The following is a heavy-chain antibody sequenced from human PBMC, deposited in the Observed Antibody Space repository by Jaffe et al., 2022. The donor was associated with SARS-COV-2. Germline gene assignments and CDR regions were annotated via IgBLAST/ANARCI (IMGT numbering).Heavy chain of an antibody. CDR1: GGSLRGYY. Sequence: QVRLQESGPRLVRPSETLSLTCTVSGGSLRGYYWSWIRQSPEKGLEWIGYIYNSGNTAEYNPSLESRVIMSVDTSRNQISLKLNFLTAADTAVYYCARGDPPGYSTHNYFFDYWGPGTPVTVSS. V-gene: IGHV4-59*01. CDR2: IYNSGNTA. J-gene: IGHJ4*02. D-gene: IGHD6-13*01. CDR3: ARGDPPGYSTHNYFFDY.